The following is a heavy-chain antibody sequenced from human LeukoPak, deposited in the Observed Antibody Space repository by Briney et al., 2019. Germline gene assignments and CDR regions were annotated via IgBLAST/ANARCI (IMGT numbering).Heavy chain of an antibody. Sequence: GGSLRLSCAASGFTFSSYAMSWVRQAPGKGLEWVSAISGSGGSTYYADSVKGRFTISRDNSKNTLYLQMNSLRAEDTAVYYCARDRKPYSSGWYLNWFDPWGQGTLVTVSS. D-gene: IGHD6-19*01. J-gene: IGHJ5*02. CDR1: GFTFSSYA. V-gene: IGHV3-23*01. CDR2: ISGSGGST. CDR3: ARDRKPYSSGWYLNWFDP.